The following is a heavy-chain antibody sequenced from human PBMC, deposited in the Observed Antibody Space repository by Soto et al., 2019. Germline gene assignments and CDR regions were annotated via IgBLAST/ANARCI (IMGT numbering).Heavy chain of an antibody. CDR2: ISWNGNSI. V-gene: IGHV3-9*01. J-gene: IGHJ6*03. D-gene: IGHD2-15*01. CDR3: ARGPLRIYYYYMDV. Sequence: EVQLVESGGGLVQPGRSLRVSCAASGFTFDDYAMHWVRQAPGKGLEWVSGISWNGNSIGYADSVRGRFTISRDNAKNSLDRQMNSLRVEDTALYYCARGPLRIYYYYMDVWGKGTTVTVSS. CDR1: GFTFDDYA.